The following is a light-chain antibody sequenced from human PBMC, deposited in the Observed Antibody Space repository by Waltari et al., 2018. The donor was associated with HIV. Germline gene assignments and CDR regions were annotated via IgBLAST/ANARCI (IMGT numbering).Light chain of an antibody. CDR3: SSYTDSDTHVI. CDR1: KSDIGS. J-gene: IGLJ2*01. CDR2: DFT. Sequence: QSALTQPASVSGSPGQSITIACTATKSDIGSVSWYPQHPVKAPRLLIYDFTNRPSGFPSLVSGSKSAYTASLTSSGLHAEDEADYYCSSYTDSDTHVIFGGGTRLT. V-gene: IGLV2-14*03.